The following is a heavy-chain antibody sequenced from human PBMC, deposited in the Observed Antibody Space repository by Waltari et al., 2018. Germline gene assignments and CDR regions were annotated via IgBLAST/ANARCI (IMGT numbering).Heavy chain of an antibody. J-gene: IGHJ4*02. Sequence: QVQLVQSGAEVKKPGASVTVSCKASGDTFTSYDINWVRQATGQWLEWVGWMITNTWNTDDAQKFQGRVTMTRNTYRSTDYLELGVMRSEDTAVYYCVRAGSSGYDSFDYWGQGTLVTVSS. D-gene: IGHD5-12*01. CDR1: GDTFTSYD. CDR2: MITNTWNT. V-gene: IGHV1-8*01. CDR3: VRAGSSGYDSFDY.